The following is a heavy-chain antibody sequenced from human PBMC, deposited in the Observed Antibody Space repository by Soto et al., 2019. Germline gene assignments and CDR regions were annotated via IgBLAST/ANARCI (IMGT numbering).Heavy chain of an antibody. CDR3: TTDALGYTSPLDY. CDR2: IKSKTDGGTT. V-gene: IGHV3-15*07. Sequence: EVQLVESGGGLVKPGGSLRLSCAASGFTFSNAWMNWVRQAPGKGLEWVGRIKSKTDGGTTDYAAPVKGRFTISRDDSKNTLYLQMNSLKTEDTAVYYCTTDALGYTSPLDYWGQGTLVTVSS. D-gene: IGHD5-18*01. J-gene: IGHJ4*02. CDR1: GFTFSNAW.